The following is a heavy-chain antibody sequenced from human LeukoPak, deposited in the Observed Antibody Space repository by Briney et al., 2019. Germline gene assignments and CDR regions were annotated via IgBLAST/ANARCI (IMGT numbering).Heavy chain of an antibody. CDR1: GLSFSSYV. Sequence: GGSLRFSCVAPGLSFSSYVMNWVRQSPGTGLEWVSAISGNGGSTYYADSVKGRFTISRDNSKNTLSLQMNSLRAEDTAVYYCAKGIELWLTYFDHWGQGTLVTASS. J-gene: IGHJ4*02. V-gene: IGHV3-23*01. CDR3: AKGIELWLTYFDH. CDR2: ISGNGGST. D-gene: IGHD5-18*01.